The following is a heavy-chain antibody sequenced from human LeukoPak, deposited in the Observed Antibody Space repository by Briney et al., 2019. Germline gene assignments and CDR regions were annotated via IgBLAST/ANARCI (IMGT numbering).Heavy chain of an antibody. J-gene: IGHJ6*03. CDR1: GGSISSYY. CDR2: IYTSGST. Sequence: SETLSLTCTVSGGSISSYYWSWIRQPAGKGLEWIGRIYTSGSTNYNPSLKSRVTISVDTSKNQFSLKLSSVTAVDTAVYYCARERLDIVVVPAAIGGYYYYYMDVWGKGTTVTVSS. CDR3: ARERLDIVVVPAAIGGYYYYYMDV. D-gene: IGHD2-2*01. V-gene: IGHV4-4*07.